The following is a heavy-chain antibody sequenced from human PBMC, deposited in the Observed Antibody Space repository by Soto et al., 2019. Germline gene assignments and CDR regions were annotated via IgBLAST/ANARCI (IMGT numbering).Heavy chain of an antibody. Sequence: TLCLTCAVVGGYIGGFYWSWISQPPGKGLEWIGEINHSGSTNYNPSLKSRVTISVDTSKNQFSLKLSSVTAADTAVYYCARGFRYYYYYMDVWGKGTTVTVSS. CDR3: ARGFRYYYYYMDV. V-gene: IGHV4-34*01. J-gene: IGHJ6*03. CDR1: GGYIGGFY. CDR2: INHSGST.